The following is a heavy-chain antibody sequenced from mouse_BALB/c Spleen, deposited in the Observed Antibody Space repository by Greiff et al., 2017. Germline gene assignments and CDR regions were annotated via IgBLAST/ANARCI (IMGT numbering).Heavy chain of an antibody. CDR1: GFTFSSYG. J-gene: IGHJ3*01. CDR3: ARDGRGTWFAY. Sequence: EVQLQESGGGLVQPGGSLKLSCAASGFTFSSYGMSWVCQTPDKRLELVATINSNGGSTYYPDSVKGRFTISRDNAKNTLYLQMSSLKSEDTAMYYCARDGRGTWFAYWGQGTLVTVSA. V-gene: IGHV5-6-3*01. D-gene: IGHD3-3*01. CDR2: INSNGGST.